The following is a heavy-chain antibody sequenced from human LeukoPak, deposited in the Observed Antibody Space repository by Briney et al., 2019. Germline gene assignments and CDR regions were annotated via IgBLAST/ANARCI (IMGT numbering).Heavy chain of an antibody. D-gene: IGHD2-2*01. J-gene: IGHJ6*03. CDR3: ARDPRSSTSYQYYYMDV. Sequence: GGSLRLSCAASGFTFSSYSMNWVRQAPGKGLEWLSYISSSSSTIDYADSVKGRFTISRDNAKNSLYLQMNSLRAEDTAVYYCARDPRSSTSYQYYYMDVWGKGTMVTVSS. V-gene: IGHV3-48*01. CDR2: ISSSSSTI. CDR1: GFTFSSYS.